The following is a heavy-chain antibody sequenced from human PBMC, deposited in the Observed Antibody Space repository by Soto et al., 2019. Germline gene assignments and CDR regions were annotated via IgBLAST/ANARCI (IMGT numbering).Heavy chain of an antibody. D-gene: IGHD3-22*01. J-gene: IGHJ4*02. CDR3: ARRGYYYDSSGYPYYFDY. V-gene: IGHV4-39*01. CDR1: GGSISSSSYY. Sequence: SETLSLTCTVSGGSISSSSYYWGWIRQPPGKGLEWIGSIYYSGSTYYNPSLKSRVTISVDTSKDQFSLKLSSVTAADTAVYYCARRGYYYDSSGYPYYFDYWGQGTLVTVSS. CDR2: IYYSGST.